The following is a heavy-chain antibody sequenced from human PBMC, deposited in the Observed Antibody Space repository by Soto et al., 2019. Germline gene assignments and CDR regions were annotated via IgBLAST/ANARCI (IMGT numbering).Heavy chain of an antibody. CDR2: IYNSGNT. D-gene: IGHD3-22*01. V-gene: IGHV4-59*01. J-gene: IGHJ6*02. CDR1: GGSISSYY. Sequence: LETLSLTWTVSGGSISSYYWIWIRQPTGKGLEWIGYIYNSGNTNYNPSLKSRVTISVDTSKNQFSLKLSSVTAADTAVYYCARSLHDSSGYYLPYYYYGMDVWGQGTTVTVSS. CDR3: ARSLHDSSGYYLPYYYYGMDV.